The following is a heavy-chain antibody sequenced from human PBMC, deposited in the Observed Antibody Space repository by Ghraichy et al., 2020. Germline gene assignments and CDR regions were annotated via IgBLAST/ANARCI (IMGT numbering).Heavy chain of an antibody. CDR2: IIHTGRT. Sequence: SETLSLTCAVYGGSFSGYYWTWIRQPPGMGLEWIGEIIHTGRTNYKSSLKNRLTISVDTSTNQFSLNLSSVTAADTAVYYCARGIVLTGYPSFDFWGQGTLVTVSS. D-gene: IGHD2-8*01. V-gene: IGHV4-34*01. CDR3: ARGIVLTGYPSFDF. J-gene: IGHJ4*02. CDR1: GGSFSGYY.